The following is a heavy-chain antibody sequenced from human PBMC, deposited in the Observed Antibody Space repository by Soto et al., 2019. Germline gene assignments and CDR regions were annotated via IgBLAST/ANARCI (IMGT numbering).Heavy chain of an antibody. J-gene: IGHJ4*02. CDR3: ARALRRGNVNFDY. Sequence: QVQLVQSGAEVKKPGASVKVSCKASGYAFSSYDMNWVRQATGQGLEWMGWMNPDSGDTGYVEKFQGRVTMTRDTSINTAYMELSSLRSEDTAVYYCARALRRGNVNFDYWGQGTLVTVSS. D-gene: IGHD2-15*01. CDR1: GYAFSSYD. CDR2: MNPDSGDT. V-gene: IGHV1-8*01.